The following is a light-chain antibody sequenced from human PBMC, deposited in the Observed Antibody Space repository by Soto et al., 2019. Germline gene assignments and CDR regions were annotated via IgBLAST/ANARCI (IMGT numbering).Light chain of an antibody. CDR2: GGS. CDR3: QQSYNIPFT. Sequence: DIQMTQSPSSLAASVGERVTITCGASQNIHSFLNWYQQKPGKAPQVLIYGGSALQSGVPSRFSGSGSGTDFTLTISSLQPEDFASYFCQQSYNIPFTFGPGTKVDI. V-gene: IGKV1-39*01. CDR1: QNIHSF. J-gene: IGKJ3*01.